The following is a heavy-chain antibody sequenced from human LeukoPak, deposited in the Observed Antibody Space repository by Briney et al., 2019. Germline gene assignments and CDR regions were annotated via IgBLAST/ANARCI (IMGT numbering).Heavy chain of an antibody. J-gene: IGHJ4*02. D-gene: IGHD3-22*01. CDR1: GYTFTSYY. V-gene: IGHV1-46*01. CDR2: INPSGGST. Sequence: ASVKVSCKASGYTFTSYYMHWVRQAPGQGLEWMGIINPSGGSTSYALTFQGRVTMTRDTSTSTVYMELSSLRSEDTAVYYCASAGYDSSGYHTSYFDYWGQGTLVTVSS. CDR3: ASAGYDSSGYHTSYFDY.